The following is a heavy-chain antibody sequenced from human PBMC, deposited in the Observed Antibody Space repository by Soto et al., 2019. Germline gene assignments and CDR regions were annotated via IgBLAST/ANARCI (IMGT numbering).Heavy chain of an antibody. D-gene: IGHD6-13*01. CDR1: GGSISSYY. CDR3: ARQAHIAAAGTLRPYYYYYYMDV. Sequence: QVQLQESGPGLVKPSETLSLTCTVSGGSISSYYWSWIRQPPGKGLEWIGYIYYSGSTNYNPSLKTRVNIPEDTSKHQFYLKLSSVTVADTAVYYSARQAHIAAAGTLRPYYYYYYMDVWGKGTTVTVSS. V-gene: IGHV4-59*08. CDR2: IYYSGST. J-gene: IGHJ6*03.